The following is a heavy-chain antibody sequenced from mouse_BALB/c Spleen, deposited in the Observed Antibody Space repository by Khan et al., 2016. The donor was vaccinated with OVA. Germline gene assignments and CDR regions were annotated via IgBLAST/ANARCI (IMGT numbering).Heavy chain of an antibody. CDR2: ITPGRGST. Sequence: DLVKPGASVELSCRASGYTFTSYWLNWIEQRPGEGLEWMGRITPGRGSTSYNGVLRGKATLTVDSTSNTAYIELNSLSAEDSAVCYCARSNYYGSGLYALDDGGQGTSVTVSS. J-gene: IGHJ4*01. CDR1: GYTFTSYW. V-gene: IGHV1S41*01. D-gene: IGHD1-1*01. CDR3: ARSNYYGSGLYALDD.